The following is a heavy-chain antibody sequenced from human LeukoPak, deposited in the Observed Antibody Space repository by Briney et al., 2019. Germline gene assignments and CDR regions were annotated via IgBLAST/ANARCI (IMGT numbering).Heavy chain of an antibody. D-gene: IGHD5-12*01. CDR3: ARVEVVATIPFDY. CDR2: INPNSGGT. CDR1: GYTFTGYY. V-gene: IGHV1-2*02. Sequence: APVKVSCKASGYTFTGYYMHGVRQAPGQGLEWMGWINPNSGGTNYAQKFQGRVTMTRDTSISTAYMELSRLRSDDTAVYYCARVEVVATIPFDYWGQGTLVTVSS. J-gene: IGHJ4*02.